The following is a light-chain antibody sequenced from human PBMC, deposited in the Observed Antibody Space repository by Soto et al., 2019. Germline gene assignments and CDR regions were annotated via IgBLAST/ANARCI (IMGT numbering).Light chain of an antibody. CDR2: DAS. CDR1: ESISRS. CDR3: QQYDSSPRT. V-gene: IGKV3-20*01. Sequence: IVLTQSPVSLSLSPGERATLSCRASESISRSLAWYQQRPGQAPRLLMYDASNRATGIPQRFSGSGSGTDFTLTINRLEPEDFAVYYCQQYDSSPRTFGQGTKVDIK. J-gene: IGKJ1*01.